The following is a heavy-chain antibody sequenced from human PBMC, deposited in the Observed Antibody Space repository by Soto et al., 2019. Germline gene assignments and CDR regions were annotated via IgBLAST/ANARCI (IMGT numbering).Heavy chain of an antibody. D-gene: IGHD5-12*01. V-gene: IGHV3-23*01. Sequence: EVQKLESGGGLVQPGGSLRLSCAASGLTFSAYPMSWFRQAPGKGLEWVSSISGSGDRTYYADSVKGRFTISRDNSENPLYLQMNSLRVEDTAVYFCPFGWGGGHEGYWGQGTLVTVSS. CDR1: GLTFSAYP. CDR3: PFGWGGGHEGY. J-gene: IGHJ4*02. CDR2: ISGSGDRT.